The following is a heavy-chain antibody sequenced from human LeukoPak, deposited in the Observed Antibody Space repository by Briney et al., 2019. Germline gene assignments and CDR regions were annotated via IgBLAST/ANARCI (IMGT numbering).Heavy chain of an antibody. CDR3: ARGLSSGWYLCAFDI. D-gene: IGHD6-19*01. CDR2: ISSSGSGI. Sequence: GGSLRLSCAASGFTFSSYEINWVRQAPGKGLEWVSYISSSGSGIQYADSVKGRFTISRDNAKDSLYLQMNSPRDDDTAVYYCARGLSSGWYLCAFDIWGQGTMVAVSS. J-gene: IGHJ3*02. V-gene: IGHV3-48*03. CDR1: GFTFSSYE.